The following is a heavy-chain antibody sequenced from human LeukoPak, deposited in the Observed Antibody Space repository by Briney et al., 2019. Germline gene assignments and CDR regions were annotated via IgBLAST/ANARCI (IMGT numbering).Heavy chain of an antibody. D-gene: IGHD6-25*01. J-gene: IGHJ4*02. V-gene: IGHV3-7*03. CDR1: GFSFSIYA. Sequence: GGSLRLSCAASGFSFSIYAMSWVRQGPGKGLEWVANIKLDGSEKNYVDSVKGRFTISRDNTKNSLYLQMNSLRAEDTAVFYCVKHESGPEYWGQGTLVTVSS. CDR3: VKHESGPEY. CDR2: IKLDGSEK.